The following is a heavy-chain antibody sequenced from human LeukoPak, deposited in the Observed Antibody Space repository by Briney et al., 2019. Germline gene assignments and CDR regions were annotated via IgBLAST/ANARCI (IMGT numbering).Heavy chain of an antibody. Sequence: SVKVSCNPSGGTISSYAISWVRQAPGQGLEWMGEIIPIFGTANYAQKFQGRVTITTDESTSTAYMELSSLRSEDTAVYYCARGKEVTMIPRSAFDIWGQGTMVTVSS. CDR3: ARGKEVTMIPRSAFDI. J-gene: IGHJ3*02. CDR2: IIPIFGTA. D-gene: IGHD3-22*01. V-gene: IGHV1-69*05. CDR1: GGTISSYA.